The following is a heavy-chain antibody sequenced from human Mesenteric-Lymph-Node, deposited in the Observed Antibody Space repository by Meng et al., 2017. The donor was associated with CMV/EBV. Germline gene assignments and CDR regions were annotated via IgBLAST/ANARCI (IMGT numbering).Heavy chain of an antibody. CDR1: GFSFDDFA. V-gene: IGHV3-9*01. D-gene: IGHD3-10*01. CDR2: FGWNSGSL. Sequence: GGSLRLSCEVSGFSFDDFAMHCVRRAPGRGLEWVSSFGWNSGSLVYAQSMKGRFTISRDNAKNSLYLRMDSLRSEDTAFYYCAKGAMVRGVIPTGRRSTYFKNYYYYDLDVWGPGTTVTVSS. CDR3: AKGAMVRGVIPTGRRSTYFKNYYYYDLDV. J-gene: IGHJ6*02.